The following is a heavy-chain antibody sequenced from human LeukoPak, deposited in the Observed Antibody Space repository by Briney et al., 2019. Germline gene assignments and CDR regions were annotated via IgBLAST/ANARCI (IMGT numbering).Heavy chain of an antibody. D-gene: IGHD2-2*01. Sequence: SETLSLTCTVSGGSISSSSYYWGWIRQPPGKGLEWLGSIYYSGSTYYNPSLKSRVTISVDTSKNQFSLKLSSVTAADTAVYYCARLSIVVVPAAIGCWFDPWGQGTLVTVSS. J-gene: IGHJ5*02. CDR2: IYYSGST. V-gene: IGHV4-39*01. CDR3: ARLSIVVVPAAIGCWFDP. CDR1: GGSISSSSYY.